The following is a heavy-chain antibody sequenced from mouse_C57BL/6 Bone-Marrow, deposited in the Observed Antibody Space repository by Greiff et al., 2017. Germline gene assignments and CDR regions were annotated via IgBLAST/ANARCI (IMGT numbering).Heavy chain of an antibody. D-gene: IGHD1-3*01. CDR2: IYTGAGDN. Sequence: QVKLLQSGAELVKPGASVKISCKASGYAFSNYWMNWVKQRPGKGLEWFGQIYTGAGDNNYNGTFKGKATLTASKASSTPYMQLSSLTSEDSAVYCCAINFFDVGGRGTTLTVSS. CDR1: GYAFSNYW. J-gene: IGHJ2*01. CDR3: AINFFDV. V-gene: IGHV1-80*01.